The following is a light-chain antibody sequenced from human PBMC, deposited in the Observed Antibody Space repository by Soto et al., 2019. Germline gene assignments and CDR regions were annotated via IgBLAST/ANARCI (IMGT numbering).Light chain of an antibody. J-gene: IGLJ3*02. Sequence: QSALTQPRSVCGSPGQSVTISCTRTSSDVGGYNYVSWYQQHPGKAPKLMIYDVSKRPSGVPDRFSGSKSGNTASLTISGLQAEDEADYYCCSYAGSYTWVFGGGTKLTVL. CDR1: SSDVGGYNY. V-gene: IGLV2-11*01. CDR2: DVS. CDR3: CSYAGSYTWV.